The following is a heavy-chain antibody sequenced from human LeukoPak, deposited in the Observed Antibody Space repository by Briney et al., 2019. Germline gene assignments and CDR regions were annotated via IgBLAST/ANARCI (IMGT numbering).Heavy chain of an antibody. J-gene: IGHJ4*02. Sequence: PGGTLRLSCAASGFTFCSLSMIWVRHAPGKGLEWVSDIRGNADTTLCADCVKGRFSIFRDNYKNMLYLQMNSLRGEDTAAYYCAKGQGDASGYHYFDSWGEGTLVTVSS. CDR2: IRGNADTT. CDR3: AKGQGDASGYHYFDS. D-gene: IGHD3-22*01. CDR1: GFTFCSLS. V-gene: IGHV3-23*01.